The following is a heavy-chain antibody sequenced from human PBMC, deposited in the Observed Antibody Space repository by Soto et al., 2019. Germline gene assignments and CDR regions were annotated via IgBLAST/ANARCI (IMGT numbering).Heavy chain of an antibody. D-gene: IGHD1-7*01. V-gene: IGHV1-58*02. CDR3: AAVQGGGTTFHF. Sequence: QMQLAQSGPEVKKPGTSVKVSCKASGFTFTNSAIQWVRQARGQRLEWIGWIVVGSGRTDYAQKFQERLTITSDMSTTTAYMELSSLRLEDTAVYYCAAVQGGGTTFHFWGQGTLVTVSS. CDR1: GFTFTNSA. CDR2: IVVGSGRT. J-gene: IGHJ4*02.